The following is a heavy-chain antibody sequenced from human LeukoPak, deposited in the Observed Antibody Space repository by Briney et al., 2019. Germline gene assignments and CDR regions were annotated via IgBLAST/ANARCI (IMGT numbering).Heavy chain of an antibody. J-gene: IGHJ4*02. D-gene: IGHD3-10*01. CDR2: IWYDGSNK. CDR3: ARITMVRGDLDY. CDR1: GFTFSSYG. Sequence: QPGRSLRLSCAASGFTFSSYGMHWVRQAPGKGLEWVAVIWYDGSNKYYADSVKGRFTISRDNSKNTLYLQMNSLRAEDTAVYYCARITMVRGDLDYWGQGTLVTVSS. V-gene: IGHV3-33*01.